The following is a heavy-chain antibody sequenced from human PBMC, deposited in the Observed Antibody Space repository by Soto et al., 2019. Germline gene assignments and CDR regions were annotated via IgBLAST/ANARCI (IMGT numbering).Heavy chain of an antibody. Sequence: QVQLQQWGAGLLKPSETLSLTCAVYGGSFSGYYWSWIRQPPGKGLEWIGEINHSGSTNYNPSLKSRVTISVDTSKNQFSLKLSSVTAADTAVYYCARGGGYDSGGFDYWGQGTLVTVSS. D-gene: IGHD5-12*01. CDR3: ARGGGYDSGGFDY. CDR2: INHSGST. J-gene: IGHJ4*02. V-gene: IGHV4-34*01. CDR1: GGSFSGYY.